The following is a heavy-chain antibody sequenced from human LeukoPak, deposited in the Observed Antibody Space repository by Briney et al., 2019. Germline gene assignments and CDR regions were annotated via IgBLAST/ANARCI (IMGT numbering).Heavy chain of an antibody. CDR1: GGSISSYY. CDR3: ASGIAAAGSRVFGY. D-gene: IGHD6-13*01. V-gene: IGHV4-59*01. J-gene: IGHJ4*02. CDR2: IYYSGST. Sequence: TSETLSLTCTVSGGSISSYYWSWIRQPPGKGLEWIGYIYYSGSTNYNPSLKSRVTISVDTSKNQFSLKLSSVTAADTAVYYCASGIAAAGSRVFGYWGQGTLVTVSS.